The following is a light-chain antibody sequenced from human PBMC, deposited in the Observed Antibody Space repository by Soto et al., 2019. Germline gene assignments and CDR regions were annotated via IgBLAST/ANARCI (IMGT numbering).Light chain of an antibody. Sequence: MTQSPSSLSASVGDRVTITCRASQGISNYLAWYQQKPGKVPKLLIYGASTLQSGVPSRLSGSGSGTDFTLIINSLQPEDVATYYCQKYDSAPWTFGQGTKVEI. J-gene: IGKJ1*01. CDR2: GAS. CDR3: QKYDSAPWT. V-gene: IGKV1-27*01. CDR1: QGISNY.